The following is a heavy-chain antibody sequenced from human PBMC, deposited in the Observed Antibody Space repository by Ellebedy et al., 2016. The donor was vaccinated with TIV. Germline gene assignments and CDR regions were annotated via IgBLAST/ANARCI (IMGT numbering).Heavy chain of an antibody. D-gene: IGHD4-23*01. Sequence: AASVKVSCKASGYTFTSYGISWVRQAPGQGLEWMGWISAYNGNTNYAQKFQGRVTMTIDTFTDTGYMELRNLRSDDTAVYYCARGFRYGSGRWPLDYWGQGTQVTVSS. CDR3: ARGFRYGSGRWPLDY. J-gene: IGHJ4*02. V-gene: IGHV1-18*01. CDR1: GYTFTSYG. CDR2: ISAYNGNT.